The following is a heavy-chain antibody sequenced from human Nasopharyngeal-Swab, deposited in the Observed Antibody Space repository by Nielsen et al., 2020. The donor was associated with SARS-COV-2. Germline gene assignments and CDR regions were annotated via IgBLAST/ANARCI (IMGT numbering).Heavy chain of an antibody. CDR3: ARDLPPLYYYYYGMDV. J-gene: IGHJ6*02. Sequence: LSLTCAASGFTFSSYWMHWVRQAPGKGLVWVSRINSDGSSTSYADSVKGRFTISRDNAKNTLYLQMNSLRAEDTAVYYCARDLPPLYYYYYGMDVWGQGTTVTVSS. V-gene: IGHV3-74*01. CDR1: GFTFSSYW. CDR2: INSDGSST.